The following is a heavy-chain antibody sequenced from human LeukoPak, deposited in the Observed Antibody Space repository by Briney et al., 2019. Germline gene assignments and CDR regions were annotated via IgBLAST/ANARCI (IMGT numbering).Heavy chain of an antibody. Sequence: GGSLRLSCAASGFTFDDYAMHWVRQAPGKGLEWVSGISWNSGSIGYADSVKGRFTISRDNAKNSLYLQMNSLRAEDTAVYYCASYYGAYGGFDYWGQGTLVTVSS. J-gene: IGHJ4*02. V-gene: IGHV3-9*01. CDR1: GFTFDDYA. D-gene: IGHD3-10*01. CDR3: ASYYGAYGGFDY. CDR2: ISWNSGSI.